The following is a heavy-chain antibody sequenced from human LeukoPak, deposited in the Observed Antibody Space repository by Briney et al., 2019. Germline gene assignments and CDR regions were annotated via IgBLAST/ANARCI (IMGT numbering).Heavy chain of an antibody. Sequence: SETLSLTCTVSGGSISSGDYYWSWIRQPPGKGLEWIGYIYYSGSTYYNPSLKSRVTISVDTSKNQFSLNLSSVTAADTAVYYCARGRGDYYPFDYWGQGTLVTVSS. CDR3: ARGRGDYYPFDY. V-gene: IGHV4-30-4*01. CDR1: GGSISSGDYY. J-gene: IGHJ4*02. D-gene: IGHD4-17*01. CDR2: IYYSGST.